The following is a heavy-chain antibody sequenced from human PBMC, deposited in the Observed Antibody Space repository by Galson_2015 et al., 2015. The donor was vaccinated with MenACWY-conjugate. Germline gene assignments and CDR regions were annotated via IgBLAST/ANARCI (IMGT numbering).Heavy chain of an antibody. CDR2: IIPILGIA. CDR1: GGTFSSYA. D-gene: IGHD6-6*01. V-gene: IGHV1-69*04. J-gene: IGHJ5*02. Sequence: SVKVSCKASGGTFSSYAISWVRQAPGQGLEWMGRIIPILGIANYAQKFQGGVTITADKSTSTAYMELSSLRSEDAAVYYCARDGAYSSSPGKYNWFDPWGQGTLVTVSS. CDR3: ARDGAYSSSPGKYNWFDP.